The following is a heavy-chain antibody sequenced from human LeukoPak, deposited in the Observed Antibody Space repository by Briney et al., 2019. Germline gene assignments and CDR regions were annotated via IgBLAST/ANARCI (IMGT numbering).Heavy chain of an antibody. CDR1: GFTFSSYG. Sequence: GRPLRLSCAASGFTFSSYGMHWVRQAPGKGLEGGADIWYEGRNKYYADSVKGRFTISRDNSKNTLYLQMNSLRAEDTAVYYCAKGILTGRNKPEIYYYYRDVWGKGTTVTVSS. CDR3: AKGILTGRNKPEIYYYYRDV. J-gene: IGHJ6*03. V-gene: IGHV3-33*06. D-gene: IGHD3-9*01. CDR2: IWYEGRNK.